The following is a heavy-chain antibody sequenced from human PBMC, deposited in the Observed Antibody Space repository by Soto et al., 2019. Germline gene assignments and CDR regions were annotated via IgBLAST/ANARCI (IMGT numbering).Heavy chain of an antibody. CDR2: IIPIFGTA. V-gene: IGHV1-69*06. Sequence: GASVKVSCKASGGTFSSYAISWVRQAPGQGLEWMGGIIPIFGTANYAQRFQGRVTITADKSTSTAYMELSSLRSEDTAVYYCASGALPPAYVDYYGMDVWGQGTTVTVSS. CDR3: ASGALPPAYVDYYGMDV. J-gene: IGHJ6*02. D-gene: IGHD3-16*01. CDR1: GGTFSSYA.